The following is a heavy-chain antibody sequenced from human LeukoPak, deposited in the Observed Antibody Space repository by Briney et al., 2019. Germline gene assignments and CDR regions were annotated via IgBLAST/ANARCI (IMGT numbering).Heavy chain of an antibody. J-gene: IGHJ4*02. Sequence: GGSLRLSCAASGFTLSSYWMHWVRQGPEKGLVWVSRINDHGSSTDYADSVKGRFTISRDNAKNSLYLQMNSLRAEDTAVYYCARDTYRFDDYWGQGTLVTVSS. CDR1: GFTLSSYW. CDR2: INDHGSST. V-gene: IGHV3-74*01. CDR3: ARDTYRFDDY.